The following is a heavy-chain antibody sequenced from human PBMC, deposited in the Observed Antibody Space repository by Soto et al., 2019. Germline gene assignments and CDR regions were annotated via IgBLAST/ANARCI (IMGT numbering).Heavy chain of an antibody. V-gene: IGHV4-59*12. CDR1: GGSISSYY. CDR2: IYYSGTT. CDR3: ARDQLEGNWFDP. J-gene: IGHJ5*02. D-gene: IGHD1-1*01. Sequence: PSETLSLTCTVSGGSISSYYWSWIRQPPGKGLEWIGYIYYSGTTNYNPSLESRATISADTSKNEFSLKLSSVTAADTAVYYCARDQLEGNWFDPWGQGTLVTVS.